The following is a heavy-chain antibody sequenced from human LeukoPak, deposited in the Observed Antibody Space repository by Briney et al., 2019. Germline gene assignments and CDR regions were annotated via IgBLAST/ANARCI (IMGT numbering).Heavy chain of an antibody. J-gene: IGHJ5*02. CDR1: GGSFSGYY. CDR2: INHSGST. CDR3: ASTCTSTSCYPPGRLS. D-gene: IGHD2-2*01. Sequence: SETLSLTCAVYGGSFSGYYWSWIRQPPGKGLEWIGEINHSGSTNYNPSLKSRVTISVDTSKNQFSLKLSSVTAADTAVYYCASTCTSTSCYPPGRLSWGQGTLVTVSS. V-gene: IGHV4-34*01.